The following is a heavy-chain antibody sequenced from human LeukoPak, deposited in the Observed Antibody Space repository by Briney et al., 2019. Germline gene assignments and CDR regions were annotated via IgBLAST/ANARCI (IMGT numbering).Heavy chain of an antibody. J-gene: IGHJ4*02. CDR3: AKGDVDTAMAKDY. Sequence: PGGSLRLSCAASGFTFDDYAMHWVRQAPGKGLEWVSGISWNSGSIGYADSVKGRFTISRDNAKNSLYLQMNSLRAEDTAVYYRAKGDVDTAMAKDYWGQGTLVTVSS. D-gene: IGHD5-18*01. CDR2: ISWNSGSI. CDR1: GFTFDDYA. V-gene: IGHV3-9*01.